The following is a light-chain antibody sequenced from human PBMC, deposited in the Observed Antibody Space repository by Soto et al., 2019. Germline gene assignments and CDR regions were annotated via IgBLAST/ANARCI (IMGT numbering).Light chain of an antibody. V-gene: IGLV3-21*02. Sequence: SYELTQPPSVSVAPGQTARISCGGDNIGSKVVHWFQQKTGQAPLLVVYDDRARPSGILERFSGANSGNTATLTIRGAEAGDEADYYCQVWDSSRNRVFGGGTKLTVL. CDR2: DDR. CDR3: QVWDSSRNRV. J-gene: IGLJ2*01. CDR1: NIGSKV.